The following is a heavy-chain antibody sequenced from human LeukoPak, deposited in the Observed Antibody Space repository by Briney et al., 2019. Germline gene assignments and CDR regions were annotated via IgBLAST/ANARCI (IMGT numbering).Heavy chain of an antibody. CDR1: GFTFSTYS. Sequence: GGSLRLPCAASGFTFSTYSMNWFRQAPGKGLEWVSSISATSTYTYYADSLKGRFIISRDNAKNSVYLQMNSLRAEDTAVYYCTREFCSGGSCYSGGYWGQGALVTVSS. V-gene: IGHV3-21*01. J-gene: IGHJ4*02. CDR2: ISATSTYT. D-gene: IGHD2-15*01. CDR3: TREFCSGGSCYSGGY.